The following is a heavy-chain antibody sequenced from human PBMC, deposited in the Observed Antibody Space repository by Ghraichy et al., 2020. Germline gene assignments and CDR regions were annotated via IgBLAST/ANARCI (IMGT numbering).Heavy chain of an antibody. V-gene: IGHV3-21*01. CDR3: SRGGGAGTPVLYHMDV. D-gene: IGHD6-19*01. J-gene: IGHJ6*02. CDR1: GLMFSPNT. Sequence: GESLNISCVASGLMFSPNTMNWVRQAPGKGLEWVSSISSSTRYIYYADSVKGRFTIPRDNAQNSLYLQMNSLRAEDTAVYYCSRGGGAGTPVLYHMDVWGLGTTVTVSS. CDR2: ISSSTRYI.